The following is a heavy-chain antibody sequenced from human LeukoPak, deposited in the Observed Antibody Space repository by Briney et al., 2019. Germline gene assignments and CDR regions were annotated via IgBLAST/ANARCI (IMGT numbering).Heavy chain of an antibody. V-gene: IGHV1-18*04. J-gene: IGHJ4*02. D-gene: IGHD3-10*01. Sequence: ASVKVSCKASGYTLTDYYIHWVRQAPGQGLEWMGWISAYNGNTNYAQKLQGRVTMTTDTSTSTAYMELRSLRSDDTAVYYCARGNLYGSGSYYNPYYFDYWGQGTLVTVSS. CDR1: GYTLTDYY. CDR2: ISAYNGNT. CDR3: ARGNLYGSGSYYNPYYFDY.